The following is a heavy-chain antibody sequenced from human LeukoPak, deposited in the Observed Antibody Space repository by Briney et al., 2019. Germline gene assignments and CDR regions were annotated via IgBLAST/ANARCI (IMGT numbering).Heavy chain of an antibody. D-gene: IGHD2-15*01. CDR2: IYYSGST. CDR3: ARERVAGGFHSDG. J-gene: IGHJ4*02. V-gene: IGHV4-39*02. Sequence: PSETLSLTCTVSGGSFSSSSYCLGWIRQPPGKGLEWIGSIYYSGSTYYNPSLKSRVTISVDTSKNQFSLKLSSVTAADTAVYYCARERVAGGFHSDGWGQGTLVTVSS. CDR1: GGSFSSSSYC.